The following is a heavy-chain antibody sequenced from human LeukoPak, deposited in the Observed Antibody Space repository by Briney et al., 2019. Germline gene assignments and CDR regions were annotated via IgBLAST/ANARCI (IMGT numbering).Heavy chain of an antibody. CDR3: AKGSLGYSSSWYDFDY. V-gene: IGHV3-23*01. J-gene: IGHJ4*02. D-gene: IGHD6-13*01. CDR1: GFTFSSYA. CDR2: ISGSGGST. Sequence: GGSLRLSCAASGFTFSSYAMSWVRQDPGKGLEWVSAISGSGGSTYYADSVKGRFTISRDNSKNTLYLQMSSLRAEDTAVYYCAKGSLGYSSSWYDFDYWGQGTLVTVSS.